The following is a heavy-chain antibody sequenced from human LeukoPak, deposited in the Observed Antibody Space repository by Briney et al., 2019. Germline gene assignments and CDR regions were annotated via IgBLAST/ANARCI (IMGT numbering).Heavy chain of an antibody. CDR3: ASQPMVLTAFDY. Sequence: GRSLRLSCAASGFTFSSYAMHWVRQAPGKGLEWVAVISYDGSNKYYADSVKGRFTISRDNSKNTLYLQMNSLRAEDTAVYYCASQPMVLTAFDYWGQGTLVTVSS. V-gene: IGHV3-30-3*01. CDR1: GFTFSSYA. D-gene: IGHD3-10*01. J-gene: IGHJ4*02. CDR2: ISYDGSNK.